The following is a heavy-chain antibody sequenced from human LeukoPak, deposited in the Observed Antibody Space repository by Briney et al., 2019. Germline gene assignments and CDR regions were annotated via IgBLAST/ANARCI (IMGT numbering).Heavy chain of an antibody. J-gene: IGHJ4*02. Sequence: GGSLRLSCAASGFTFSSYAMSWVRQAPGKGLEWVSAISGSGGSTYYADSVKGRFTISRDNSKNTLYLQMNSLRAEDTAVYYCAKDGSFGWELLRSEVGSDNWGQGTLVTVSS. CDR2: ISGSGGST. D-gene: IGHD1-26*01. CDR3: AKDGSFGWELLRSEVGSDN. V-gene: IGHV3-23*01. CDR1: GFTFSSYA.